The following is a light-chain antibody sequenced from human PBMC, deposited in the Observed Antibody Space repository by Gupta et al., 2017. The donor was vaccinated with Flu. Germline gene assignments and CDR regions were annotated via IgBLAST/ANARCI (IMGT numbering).Light chain of an antibody. CDR2: GAS. CDR1: QSVSSN. J-gene: IGKJ2*01. Sequence: PATLSVSPGERATLSCRASQSVSSNLAWYQQKPGQAPRLLIYGASTRATGIPARFSGSESGTEFTLTISSLQSEDFAVYYCQQYNNWPGTFGQGTKLEIK. CDR3: QQYNNWPGT. V-gene: IGKV3-15*01.